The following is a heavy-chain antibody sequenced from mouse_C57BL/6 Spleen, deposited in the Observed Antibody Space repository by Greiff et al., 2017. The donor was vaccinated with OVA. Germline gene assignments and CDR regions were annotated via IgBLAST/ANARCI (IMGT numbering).Heavy chain of an antibody. D-gene: IGHD1-1*01. Sequence: EVQLQQSGPELVKPGASVKMSCKASGYTFTDYNMHWVKQSHGKSLEWIGYINPNNGGTSYNQKFKGKATLTVNKSSSTAYMELRSLTSEDSAVYYCARDLAHYYGSPHAMDYWGQGTSVTVSS. CDR2: INPNNGGT. CDR3: ARDLAHYYGSPHAMDY. CDR1: GYTFTDYN. J-gene: IGHJ4*01. V-gene: IGHV1-22*01.